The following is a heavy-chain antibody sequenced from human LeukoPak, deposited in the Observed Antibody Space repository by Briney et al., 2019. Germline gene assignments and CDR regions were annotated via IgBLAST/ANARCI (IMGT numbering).Heavy chain of an antibody. J-gene: IGHJ6*02. D-gene: IGHD6-13*01. CDR3: VRDSRYGSGWFEDGLDF. CDR1: GDSVRSYY. Sequence: PSEILSLTCTVSGDSVRSYYWSWIRQPPGQGLEWLGHINDRGSTNYNPSLQGRVTISIDTSKNQFSLKVNSVTAADTAVSYCVRDSRYGSGWFEDGLDFWGQGTTVTVSS. V-gene: IGHV4-59*02. CDR2: INDRGST.